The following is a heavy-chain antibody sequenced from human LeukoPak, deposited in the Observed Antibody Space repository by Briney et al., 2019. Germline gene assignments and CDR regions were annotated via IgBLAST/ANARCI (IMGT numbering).Heavy chain of an antibody. CDR2: IIPIFGTA. CDR1: GGTFSSYA. CDR3: ARGIDTYYYDSSGLIWAFDI. D-gene: IGHD3-22*01. J-gene: IGHJ3*02. V-gene: IGHV1-69*05. Sequence: GASVRVSCKASGGTFSSYAISWVRQAPGQGLEWMGRIIPIFGTANYAQKFQGRVTITTNESTSTAYMELSSLRSEDTAVYYCARGIDTYYYDSSGLIWAFDIWGQGTMVTVSS.